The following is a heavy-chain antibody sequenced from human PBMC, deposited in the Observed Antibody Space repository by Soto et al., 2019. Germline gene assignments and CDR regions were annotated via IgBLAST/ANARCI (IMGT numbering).Heavy chain of an antibody. D-gene: IGHD1-1*01. J-gene: IGHJ4*02. Sequence: ASVKVSCKASGYTFTSYAMHWVRQAPGQRLEWMGWINAGNGNTKYSQKFQGRVTITRDTSASTAYMELSSLRSEDTVVYYCARGSAKRGGEDYWGQGTLVTVSS. CDR2: INAGNGNT. CDR3: ARGSAKRGGEDY. CDR1: GYTFTSYA. V-gene: IGHV1-3*01.